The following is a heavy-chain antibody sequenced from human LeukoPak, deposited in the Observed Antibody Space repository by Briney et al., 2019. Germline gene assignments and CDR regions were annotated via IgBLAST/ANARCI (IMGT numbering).Heavy chain of an antibody. D-gene: IGHD3-3*01. J-gene: IGHJ4*02. CDR1: GYTFTGYY. V-gene: IGHV1-2*02. CDR3: ARDYDFWSGYFDFDY. CDR2: INPNSGGT. Sequence: ASVKVSRKASGYTFTGYYMHWVRQAPGQGLEWMGWINPNSGGTNYAQKFQGRVTMTRDTSISTAYMELSRLRSDDTAVYYCARDYDFWSGYFDFDYWGQGTLVTVSS.